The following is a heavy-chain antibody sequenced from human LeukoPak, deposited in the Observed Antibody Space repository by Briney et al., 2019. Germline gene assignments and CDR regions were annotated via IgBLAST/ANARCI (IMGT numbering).Heavy chain of an antibody. J-gene: IGHJ4*02. D-gene: IGHD6-19*01. Sequence: KASETLSLTCSVSGVSMSYYYWTWIRNPAGKGLQWIGRINPSGTTNYHPSLESRVSLSVDTSKNHFSLRLSSVTAADTAVYYCAREIHSGWSPLVLDQWGRGTLVTVSS. CDR1: GVSMSYYY. CDR3: AREIHSGWSPLVLDQ. V-gene: IGHV4-4*07. CDR2: INPSGTT.